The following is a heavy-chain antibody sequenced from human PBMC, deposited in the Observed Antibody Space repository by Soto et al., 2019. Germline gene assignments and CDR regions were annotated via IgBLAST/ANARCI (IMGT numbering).Heavy chain of an antibody. J-gene: IGHJ6*02. CDR1: GYTFTGQY. CDR2: INPDSGDT. D-gene: IGHD3-3*02. CDR3: ARDRGNMVAIFHHYYGMDV. V-gene: IGHV1-2*02. Sequence: VASVKVSCKASGYTFTGQYMHWVRQAPGQGLEWMGWINPDSGDTKYAQKFQGRVTMTRDTSISTVYMELSRLKSDDTAVYYCARDRGNMVAIFHHYYGMDVWGQGTTVTVS.